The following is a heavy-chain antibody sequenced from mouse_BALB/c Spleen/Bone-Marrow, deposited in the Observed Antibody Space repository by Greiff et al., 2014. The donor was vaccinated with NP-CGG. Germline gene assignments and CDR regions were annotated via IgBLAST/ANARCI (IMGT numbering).Heavy chain of an antibody. J-gene: IGHJ1*01. CDR2: INPSSGYT. CDR3: ARYRYDWYFDV. V-gene: IGHV1-4*01. Sequence: QVQLKQSGAELARPGASVEMSCKASGYTFTSYTMHWVKQRPGQGLEWIGYINPSSGYTNYNQKFKDKATLTADKSSSTAYMQLSSLTSEDSAVYYCARYRYDWYFDVWGAGTTVTVSS. D-gene: IGHD2-14*01. CDR1: GYTFTSYT.